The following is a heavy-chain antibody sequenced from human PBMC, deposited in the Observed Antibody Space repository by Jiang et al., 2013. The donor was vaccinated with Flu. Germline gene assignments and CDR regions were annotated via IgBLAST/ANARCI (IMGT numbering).Heavy chain of an antibody. V-gene: IGHV1-2*02. CDR3: ARGEFTYYYEGVGSGYLDV. CDR2: VSPNSGGT. CDR1: GYIFIDYY. J-gene: IGHJ2*01. Sequence: GAEVKKPGASVKVSCQSSGYIFIDYYLHWVRQAPGQGLEWMGWVSPNSGGTMYAQKFQGRVTMTRDTSITTAYMELSGLRYDDTAVYFCARGEFTYYYEGVGSGYLDVWGRGTLVTVSS. D-gene: IGHD2/OR15-2a*01.